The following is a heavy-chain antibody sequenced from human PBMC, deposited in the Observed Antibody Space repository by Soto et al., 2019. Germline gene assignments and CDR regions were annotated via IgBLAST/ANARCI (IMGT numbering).Heavy chain of an antibody. CDR2: INNSGGDT. CDR3: AKDSEYRDRIFRYFDL. CDR1: GFTLRSYA. J-gene: IGHJ2*01. V-gene: IGHV3-23*01. D-gene: IGHD2-15*01. Sequence: EVQLLESGGGLVQPGWSLRLSCAASGFTLRSYAMSWVRQAPGKGLEGVSVINNSGGDTYYADSVKGRFAISRDSSKNRLYRQMNGLRAEDTAVYYCAKDSEYRDRIFRYFDLRGRGTLVTGSS.